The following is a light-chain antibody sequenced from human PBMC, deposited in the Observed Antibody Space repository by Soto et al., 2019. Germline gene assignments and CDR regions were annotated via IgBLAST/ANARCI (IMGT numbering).Light chain of an antibody. CDR2: EGS. J-gene: IGLJ2*01. CDR1: GSYVGTYNL. CDR3: CSSAGTSIV. V-gene: IGLV2-23*01. Sequence: QSVLTQPASVSGSPGQSITISCTGTGSYVGTYNLVSWYQQHPGKAPKLMIYEGSKRPSWVSDRFSGSKSDNTASLTISGLQAEDEADYYCCSSAGTSIVFGGGTKVTVL.